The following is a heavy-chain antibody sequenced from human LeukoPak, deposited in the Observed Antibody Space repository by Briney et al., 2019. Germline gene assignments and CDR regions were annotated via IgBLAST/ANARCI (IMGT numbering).Heavy chain of an antibody. CDR3: ARGGYCSGGSCYPSGY. Sequence: GASVKVSCKASGYTFTSYAMNWVRQAPGQGLEWMGWINTNTGNPTYAQGFTGRFVFSLDTSVSTAYLQISSLKAEDTAVYYCARGGYCSGGSCYPSGYWGQGTLVTVSS. V-gene: IGHV7-4-1*02. J-gene: IGHJ4*02. CDR1: GYTFTSYA. CDR2: INTNTGNP. D-gene: IGHD2-15*01.